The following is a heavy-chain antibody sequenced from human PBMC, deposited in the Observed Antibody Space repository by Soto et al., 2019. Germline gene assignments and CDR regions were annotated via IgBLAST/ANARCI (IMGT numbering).Heavy chain of an antibody. D-gene: IGHD3-10*01. V-gene: IGHV1-18*01. Sequence: ASVKVSCEASGYTFTSYGISWVRQPPGNGLERMGWISAYYGNTNYSQKLQGRVTMTTDTSTSTAYMELWSLSSDDTAVYYCAREMEWFGELLSYYFGYCG. J-gene: IGHJ4*01. CDR2: ISAYYGNT. CDR3: AREMEWFGELLSYYFGY. CDR1: GYTFTSYG.